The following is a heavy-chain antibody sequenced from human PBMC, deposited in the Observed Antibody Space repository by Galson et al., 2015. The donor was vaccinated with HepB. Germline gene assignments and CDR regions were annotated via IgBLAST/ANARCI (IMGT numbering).Heavy chain of an antibody. V-gene: IGHV5-10-1*01. CDR1: GYSLNSYW. D-gene: IGHD2-21*02. CDR3: AKLLMRSGGYSYRDAYYCDY. CDR2: IEPSDSYT. J-gene: IGHJ4*02. Sequence: QSGAEVKKPGESLRISCKGSGYSLNSYWISWVRQMPGKGLEWMGNIEPSDSYTNYSPSFQGHVTISADKSISTAYLQWSSLKASDTAMYYCAKLLMRSGGYSYRDAYYCDYWGQGTLVTVSS.